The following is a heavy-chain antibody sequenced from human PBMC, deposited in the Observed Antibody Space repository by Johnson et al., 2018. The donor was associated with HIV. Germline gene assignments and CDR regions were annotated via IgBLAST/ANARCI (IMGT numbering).Heavy chain of an antibody. CDR2: IKQDGSEK. V-gene: IGHV3-7*05. D-gene: IGHD6-13*01. J-gene: IGHJ3*02. CDR3: AKDLVYSSSWSYAFDI. CDR1: GFTFSSYW. Sequence: VQLVESGGGVVQPGGSLRLSCAASGFTFSSYWMSWVRQAPGKGLEWVANIKQDGSEKYYVDSVKGRFTISRDNAKNSLYLQMNSLRAEDTALYYCAKDLVYSSSWSYAFDIWGQGTMVTVSS.